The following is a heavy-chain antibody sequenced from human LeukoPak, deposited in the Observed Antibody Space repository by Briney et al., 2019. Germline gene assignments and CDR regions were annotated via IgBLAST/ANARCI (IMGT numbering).Heavy chain of an antibody. J-gene: IGHJ4*02. CDR2: ISGSGST. D-gene: IGHD6-19*01. Sequence: GGSLRLSCAASGFTFSSYAMSWVRQAPGKGLEWVSAISGSGSTYYADSVKGRFTISRDNSKSTLYLQMNSLRAEDTAVYYCARDGTVAGTRLPFDYWGQGTLVTVSS. V-gene: IGHV3-23*01. CDR3: ARDGTVAGTRLPFDY. CDR1: GFTFSSYA.